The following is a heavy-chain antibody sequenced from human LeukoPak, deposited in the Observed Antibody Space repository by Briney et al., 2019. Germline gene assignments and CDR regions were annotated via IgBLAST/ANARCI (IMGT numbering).Heavy chain of an antibody. Sequence: PSETLSLTCTVSGGSISSGGYYWSWIRQHPGKGLEWVGYIYYSGSTYYNPSLKSRVTISVDTSKNQFSLKLSSVTAADTAVYCCAREKAVAGTFDAFDIWGQGTMVTVSS. CDR3: AREKAVAGTFDAFDI. D-gene: IGHD6-19*01. J-gene: IGHJ3*02. V-gene: IGHV4-31*03. CDR2: IYYSGST. CDR1: GGSISSGGYY.